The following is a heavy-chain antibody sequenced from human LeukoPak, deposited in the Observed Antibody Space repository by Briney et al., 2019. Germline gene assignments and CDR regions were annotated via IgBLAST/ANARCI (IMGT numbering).Heavy chain of an antibody. CDR3: ARLQGVPAAIGEDY. D-gene: IGHD2-2*01. CDR2: INPNSGGT. CDR1: GYTFTSYY. J-gene: IGHJ4*02. V-gene: IGHV1-2*02. Sequence: ASVKVSCKASGYTFTSYYMHWVRQAPGQGLEWMGWINPNSGGTNYAQKFQGRVTMTRDTSISTAYMELSRLRSDDTAVYYCARLQGVPAAIGEDYWGQGTLVTVSS.